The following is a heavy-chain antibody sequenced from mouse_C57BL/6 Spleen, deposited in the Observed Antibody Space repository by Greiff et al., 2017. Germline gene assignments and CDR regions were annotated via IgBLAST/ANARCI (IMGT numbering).Heavy chain of an antibody. CDR2: IDPEDGET. CDR1: GFNIKDYY. J-gene: IGHJ3*01. D-gene: IGHD2-3*01. V-gene: IGHV14-2*01. CDR3: ARSQDGYYFAWFAY. Sequence: VQLKQSGAELVKPGASVKLSCTASGFNIKDYYMHWVKQRTEQGLEWIGRIDPEDGETKYAPKFPGKATITADTSSNTAYLQLSSLTSEDTAVYYCARSQDGYYFAWFAYWGQGTLVTVSA.